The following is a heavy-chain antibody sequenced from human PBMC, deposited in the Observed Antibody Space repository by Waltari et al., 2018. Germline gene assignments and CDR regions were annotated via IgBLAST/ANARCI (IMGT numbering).Heavy chain of an antibody. CDR1: GFTFNKYW. D-gene: IGHD3-10*01. Sequence: EVQLVESGGGLVQPGGSLRLSCAASGFTFNKYWMTWVRQAPGKGLEWVANINEDAKEKYHVDSVKGRFTISRDNTKKSLYLQMNSLRVDDTAVYYCVRGEEGYGEAYYWGQGTLVTVSS. J-gene: IGHJ4*02. CDR3: VRGEEGYGEAYY. V-gene: IGHV3-7*04. CDR2: INEDAKEK.